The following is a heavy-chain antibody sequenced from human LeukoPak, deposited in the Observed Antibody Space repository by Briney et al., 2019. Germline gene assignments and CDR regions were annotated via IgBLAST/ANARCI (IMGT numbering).Heavy chain of an antibody. V-gene: IGHV3-23*01. CDR2: ISYSGSST. D-gene: IGHD1-26*01. J-gene: IGHJ4*02. CDR3: AKVTELVVGALDY. Sequence: PGGSLRLSCAASGFTFTNFAMSWVRQAPEKGLEWVSTISYSGSSTYYADSVKGRFTISRDISRNTLYLQVNNLRVEDTAVYYCAKVTELVVGALDYWGQGTLVTVSS. CDR1: GFTFTNFA.